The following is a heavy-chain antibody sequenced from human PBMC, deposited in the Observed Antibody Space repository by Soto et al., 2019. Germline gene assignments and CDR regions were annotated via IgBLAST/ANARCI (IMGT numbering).Heavy chain of an antibody. CDR1: GGSTSSNY. CDR2: VHYSGAT. CDR3: ATSRGNWFDP. V-gene: IGHV4-59*01. D-gene: IGHD2-2*01. Sequence: QVQLQESGPGLVKPSETLSLTCTVSGGSTSSNYWNWIRQPPGKGLEWIGYVHYSGATIYNPSLKSRVIISVDTSNNQFPLKLSSVTAADTAIYYCATSRGNWFDPWGQGTLVTVSS. J-gene: IGHJ5*02.